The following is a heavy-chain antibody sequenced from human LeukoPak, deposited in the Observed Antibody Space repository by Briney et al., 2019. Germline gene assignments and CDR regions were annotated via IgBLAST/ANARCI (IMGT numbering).Heavy chain of an antibody. D-gene: IGHD1-26*01. V-gene: IGHV3-21*01. CDR2: ISSSSSYI. CDR3: ARTGVRGGSYTHDY. CDR1: GFTFSSYS. J-gene: IGHJ4*02. Sequence: GGSLRLSCAASGFTFSSYSMNWVRQAPGKGLEWVSSISSSSSYIYYADPVKGRFTISRDNAKNSLYLQMNSLRAEDTAVYYCARTGVRGGSYTHDYWGQGTLVTVSS.